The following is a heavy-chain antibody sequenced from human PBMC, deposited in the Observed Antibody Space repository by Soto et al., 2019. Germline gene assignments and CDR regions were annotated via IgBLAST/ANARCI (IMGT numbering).Heavy chain of an antibody. CDR3: ARIAGYYGSGSYYNDLGLRP. D-gene: IGHD3-10*01. V-gene: IGHV1-3*01. CDR1: GYTFTSYA. Sequence: ASVKVSCKASGYTFTSYAMHWVRQAPGQRLEWMGWINAGNGNTKYSQKFQDRVTITRDTSASTAYMELSSLRSEDTAVYYCARIAGYYGSGSYYNDLGLRPWGQGTLVTVSS. CDR2: INAGNGNT. J-gene: IGHJ5*02.